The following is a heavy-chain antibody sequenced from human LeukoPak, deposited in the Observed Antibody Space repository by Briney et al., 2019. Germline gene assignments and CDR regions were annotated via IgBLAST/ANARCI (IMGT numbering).Heavy chain of an antibody. D-gene: IGHD5-12*01. Sequence: GASVKVSCKASGYTFTGYYMHWVRQAPGQGLEWMGWINPNSGGTNYAQKFQGRVTMTRDTSISTAYMELSRLRSDDTAVYYCARDGYSGYGSFDYWGQGTLVTVSS. CDR3: ARDGYSGYGSFDY. V-gene: IGHV1-2*02. J-gene: IGHJ4*02. CDR1: GYTFTGYY. CDR2: INPNSGGT.